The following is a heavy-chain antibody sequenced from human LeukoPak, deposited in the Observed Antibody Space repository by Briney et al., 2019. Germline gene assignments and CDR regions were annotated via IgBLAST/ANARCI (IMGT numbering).Heavy chain of an antibody. J-gene: IGHJ4*02. CDR3: ARGFPPRRQYDSSGYYSYYFDY. CDR2: ISAYNGNT. Sequence: VSVKVSCKTSGYTFTSYGISWVRQAPGQGLEWMGWISAYNGNTHSAQKLQGRVTMTTDTSTSTAYMELRSLRSDDTAVYYCARGFPPRRQYDSSGYYSYYFDYWGQGTLVTVSS. V-gene: IGHV1-18*01. D-gene: IGHD3-22*01. CDR1: GYTFTSYG.